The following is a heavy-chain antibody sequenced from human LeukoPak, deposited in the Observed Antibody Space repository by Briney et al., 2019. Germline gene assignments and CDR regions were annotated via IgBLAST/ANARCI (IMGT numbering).Heavy chain of an antibody. CDR3: ARGAPYSSSWTLGGFDY. CDR1: GFTFSSYA. D-gene: IGHD6-13*01. CDR2: IPYDGSNK. Sequence: PGGSLRLSCAASGFTFSSYAMHWVRQAPGKGLEWVAVIPYDGSNKYYADSVKGRFTISRDNSKNTLYLQMNSLRAEDTAVYYCARGAPYSSSWTLGGFDYWGQGTLVTVSS. J-gene: IGHJ4*02. V-gene: IGHV3-30-3*01.